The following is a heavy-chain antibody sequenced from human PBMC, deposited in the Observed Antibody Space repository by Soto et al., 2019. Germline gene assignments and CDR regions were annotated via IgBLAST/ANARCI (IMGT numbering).Heavy chain of an antibody. CDR1: GYTFTNYG. J-gene: IGHJ4*02. CDR2: IGGYKGNT. D-gene: IGHD5-18*01. Sequence: QVQLVQSGAEVREPGASVKVSCKASGYTFTNYGVSWVRQAPGQGLEWMGWIGGYKGNTNYAQKLQDRVTLTTDTSKSTAYMELRSLRSDDTAVYYCAPHTLDTGMPSGYWGQGTLVTVSS. V-gene: IGHV1-18*01. CDR3: APHTLDTGMPSGY.